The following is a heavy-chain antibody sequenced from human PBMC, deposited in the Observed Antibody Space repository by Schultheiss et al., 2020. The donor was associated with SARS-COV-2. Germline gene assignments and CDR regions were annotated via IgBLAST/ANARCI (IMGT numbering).Heavy chain of an antibody. Sequence: GGSLRLSCAASGFTFSSYWMSWVRQAPGKGLEWVANIKQDGSEKYYVDSVKGRFTISRDNAKNSLYLQMNSLKTEDTAVYYCTTVIAARRAIPVHHDYWGQGTLVTVSS. CDR1: GFTFSSYW. CDR3: TTVIAARRAIPVHHDY. CDR2: IKQDGSEK. D-gene: IGHD6-6*01. V-gene: IGHV3-7*03. J-gene: IGHJ4*02.